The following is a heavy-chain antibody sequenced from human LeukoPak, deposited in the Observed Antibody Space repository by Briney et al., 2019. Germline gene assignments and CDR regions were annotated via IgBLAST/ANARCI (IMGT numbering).Heavy chain of an antibody. CDR1: GGPISSHY. CDR2: IYYSGST. J-gene: IGHJ5*02. V-gene: IGHV4-59*11. CDR3: ARRPSRGSGWYGP. Sequence: SETLSLTCTVSGGPISSHYWSWIRQPPGKGLEWIGYIYYSGSTNYNPSLKSRVTISVDTSKNQFSLKLSSVTAADTAVYYCARRPSRGSGWYGPWGQGTLVTVSS. D-gene: IGHD6-19*01.